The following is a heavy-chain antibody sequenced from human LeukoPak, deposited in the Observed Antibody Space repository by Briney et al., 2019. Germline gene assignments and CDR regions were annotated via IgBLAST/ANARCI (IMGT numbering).Heavy chain of an antibody. CDR1: GYTFTSYG. CDR3: ARVVCSGGACSPLVPHYYYRMDV. D-gene: IGHD2-15*01. Sequence: SVKVSCKASGYTFTSYGISWVRQAPGQGLEWMGWISAYNGNTNYAQKLQGRVTMTTDTSTSTAYMELRSLRSDDTAVYYCARVVCSGGACSPLVPHYYYRMDVWGQGTTVTVSS. V-gene: IGHV1-18*01. J-gene: IGHJ6*02. CDR2: ISAYNGNT.